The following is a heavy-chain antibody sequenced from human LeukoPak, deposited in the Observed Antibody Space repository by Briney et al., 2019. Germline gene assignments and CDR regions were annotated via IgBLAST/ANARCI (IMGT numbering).Heavy chain of an antibody. J-gene: IGHJ3*02. CDR1: GGSFSGHY. D-gene: IGHD3-22*01. Sequence: SETLSLTCAVYGGSFSGHYWSWVRQPPGKGLEWIGEVDHSGSSNYNPSLKSRVTISVDTSKNQFSLKLSSVTAADTAVYYCARDGYDAFDIWGQGTMVTVSS. CDR3: ARDGYDAFDI. CDR2: VDHSGSS. V-gene: IGHV4-34*01.